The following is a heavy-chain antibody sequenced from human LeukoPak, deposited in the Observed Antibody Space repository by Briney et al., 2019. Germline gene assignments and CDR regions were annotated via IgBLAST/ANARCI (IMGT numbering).Heavy chain of an antibody. J-gene: IGHJ6*02. CDR1: GGSISSYY. V-gene: IGHV4-4*07. CDR3: ARVSLTRDDSSGYYPPLTDYYYYGMDV. CDR2: IYTSGST. Sequence: PSETLSLTCTVSGGSISSYYWSWIRQPAGKGLEWIGRIYTSGSTNYNPSLKSRVTMSVDTSKNQFSLKLSSVTAADTAVYYCARVSLTRDDSSGYYPPLTDYYYYGMDVWGQGTTVTVSS. D-gene: IGHD3-22*01.